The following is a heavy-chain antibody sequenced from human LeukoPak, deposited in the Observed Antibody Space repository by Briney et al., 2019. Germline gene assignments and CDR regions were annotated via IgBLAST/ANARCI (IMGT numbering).Heavy chain of an antibody. CDR2: IYPGDSDT. J-gene: IGHJ4*02. CDR3: ARHPGIAVAGTFWFDY. D-gene: IGHD6-19*01. V-gene: IGHV5-51*01. Sequence: GESLKISCRGAAYSFITYWIGWLRQMPGKGLEWMGIIYPGDSDTRYSPSFQGQVTISADKSISTAYLQRSSLKASDTAMYYCARHPGIAVAGTFWFDYWGQGTLVTVSS. CDR1: AYSFITYW.